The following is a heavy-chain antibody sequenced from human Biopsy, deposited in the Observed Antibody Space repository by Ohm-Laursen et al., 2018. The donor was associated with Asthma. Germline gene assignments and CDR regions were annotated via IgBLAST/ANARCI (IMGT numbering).Heavy chain of an antibody. CDR3: ARGLDYSGRSGFDY. Sequence: SLRLSCAASGFTFDDYGMSWVRQAPGKGLDWVAVISYDENHKFYEDSVKGRFTISRDNSMNTLYLHMNSLRVEDTAVYYCARGLDYSGRSGFDYWGQGTLVTVSS. J-gene: IGHJ4*02. V-gene: IGHV3-30*03. CDR1: GFTFDDYG. CDR2: ISYDENHK. D-gene: IGHD3-10*01.